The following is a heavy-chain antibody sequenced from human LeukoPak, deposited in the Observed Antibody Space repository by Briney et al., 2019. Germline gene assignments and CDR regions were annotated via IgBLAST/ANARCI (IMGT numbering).Heavy chain of an antibody. CDR2: INPSGGST. V-gene: IGHV1-46*01. J-gene: IGHJ4*02. CDR1: GYTFTSYY. Sequence: GASVKVSCKASGYTFTSYYMRWVRQAPGQGLEWMGIINPSGGSTSYAQKFQGRVTMTRDMSTSTVYMELSSLRSEDTAVYYCAREEYCSSSSCPLDYWGQGTLVTISS. D-gene: IGHD2-2*01. CDR3: AREEYCSSSSCPLDY.